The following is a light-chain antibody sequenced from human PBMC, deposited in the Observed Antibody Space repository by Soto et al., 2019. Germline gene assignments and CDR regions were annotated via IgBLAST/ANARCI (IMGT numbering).Light chain of an antibody. CDR2: KAS. J-gene: IGKJ4*01. Sequence: DIQMTQSPSTLSASVGDRVTITCRASQSISSWLAWYQQKPGKAPKLLVYKASSLESGVPSRFSGSGSGTVFNLTISSLQPDDFATYYCQQYNSYHLTFGGGTKVEIK. CDR1: QSISSW. CDR3: QQYNSYHLT. V-gene: IGKV1-5*03.